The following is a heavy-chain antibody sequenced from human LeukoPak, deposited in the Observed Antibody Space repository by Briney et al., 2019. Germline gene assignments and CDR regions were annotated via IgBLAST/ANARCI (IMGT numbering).Heavy chain of an antibody. J-gene: IGHJ4*02. Sequence: GSLRLSCAASGFSVSGKFMSWVRQAPGKGLEWVSIIHYVGKIRYAGSVGGRFTIYRDDSENTLFLQMNSLRVDDTAVYFCASGDGYLQPYWGQGTLVTVSS. CDR3: ASGDGYLQPY. CDR2: IHYVGKI. D-gene: IGHD2-21*01. V-gene: IGHV3-53*01. CDR1: GFSVSGKF.